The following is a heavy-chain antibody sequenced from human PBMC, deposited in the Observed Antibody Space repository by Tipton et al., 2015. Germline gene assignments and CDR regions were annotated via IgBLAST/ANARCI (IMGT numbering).Heavy chain of an antibody. D-gene: IGHD1-26*01. CDR3: ARSIGWGYDP. Sequence: RSLRLSCAASGFRFDDYTMHWVRQAPGKGLEWVAVINWNDDNSAYAASVRGRFTVSRDNAKNSLYLQMDNLRVEDTGVYHCARSIGWGYDPWGQGTLVTVSS. V-gene: IGHV3-9*01. CDR2: INWNDDNS. J-gene: IGHJ5*02. CDR1: GFRFDDYT.